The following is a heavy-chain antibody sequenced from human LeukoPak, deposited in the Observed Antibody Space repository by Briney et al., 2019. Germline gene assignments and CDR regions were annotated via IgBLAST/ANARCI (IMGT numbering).Heavy chain of an antibody. CDR2: VHYSGDT. CDR1: GVSISGYY. Sequence: SETLSLTCTVSGVSISGYYWSWIRQPPGKGLEWIGYVHYSGDTNNNPALKSRVTTLVDTTKNQFSLKLSSAIDADTAVYYCARYRREEGTYFFDYWGQGALVTVSS. D-gene: IGHD1-1*01. J-gene: IGHJ4*02. V-gene: IGHV4-59*08. CDR3: ARYRREEGTYFFDY.